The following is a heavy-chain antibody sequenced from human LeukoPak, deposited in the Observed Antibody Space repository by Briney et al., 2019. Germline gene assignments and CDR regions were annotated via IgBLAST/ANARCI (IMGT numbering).Heavy chain of an antibody. J-gene: IGHJ5*02. CDR3: AREYCSSTSCYPSWFDP. Sequence: ASVKVSCKASGYTFTGHYMHWVRQAPGQGLEWMGWINPNSGGTNYAQKFQGRVTMTRDTSISTAYMELSRLRSDDTAVYYCAREYCSSTSCYPSWFDPWGQGTLVTVSS. D-gene: IGHD2-2*01. V-gene: IGHV1-2*02. CDR2: INPNSGGT. CDR1: GYTFTGHY.